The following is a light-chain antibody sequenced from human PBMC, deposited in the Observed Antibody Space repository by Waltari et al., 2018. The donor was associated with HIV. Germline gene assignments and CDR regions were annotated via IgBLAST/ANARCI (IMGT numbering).Light chain of an antibody. CDR3: QQFNYYWT. Sequence: QMTQTPSLLSASVGDRVTITCRASRDVRNWLAWYQQKPGKAPKLLIYKVSSLESGVPSRFSGSGSGTEFTLTINSLQPDDFATYYCQQFNYYWTFGQGTKVEVK. CDR1: RDVRNW. CDR2: KVS. V-gene: IGKV1-5*03. J-gene: IGKJ1*01.